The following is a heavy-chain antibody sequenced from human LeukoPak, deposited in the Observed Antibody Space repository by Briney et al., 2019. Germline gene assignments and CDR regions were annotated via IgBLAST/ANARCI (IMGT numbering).Heavy chain of an antibody. Sequence: GESLKISCKGSGYSFTSYWIVWVRQLPGKGLEWMGIIYPGDSDTRYSPSFQGQVTISADRSISTAFLQWSSLKASDTAMYYCARYSGSGSYYNRAFDYWGQGTLVTVSS. CDR2: IYPGDSDT. CDR1: GYSFTSYW. CDR3: ARYSGSGSYYNRAFDY. J-gene: IGHJ4*02. D-gene: IGHD3-10*01. V-gene: IGHV5-51*01.